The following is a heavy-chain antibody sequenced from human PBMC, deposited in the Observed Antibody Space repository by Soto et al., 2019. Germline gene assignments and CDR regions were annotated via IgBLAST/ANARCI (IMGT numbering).Heavy chain of an antibody. CDR3: ARLAYYDFWSGYYWFDY. Sequence: SLPCCVSGGSIISSNWWSWVLQPPGKGLEWIGEIYHSGSTNYNPSLKSRVTISVDKSKNQFSLKLSSVTAADTAVYYCARLAYYDFWSGYYWFDYWGQGTLVTVSS. CDR1: GGSIISSNW. J-gene: IGHJ5*01. D-gene: IGHD3-3*01. CDR2: IYHSGST. V-gene: IGHV4-4*02.